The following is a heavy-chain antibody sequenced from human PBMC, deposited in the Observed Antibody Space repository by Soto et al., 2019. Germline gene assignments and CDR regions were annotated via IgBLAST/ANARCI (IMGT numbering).Heavy chain of an antibody. CDR2: IIPIFGTA. CDR3: ARGAAAGTGWFDP. V-gene: IGHV1-69*13. J-gene: IGHJ5*02. Sequence: VASVKVSCKASGGTFSSYAISWVRQAPGQGLEWMGGIIPIFGTANYAQKFQGRVTITADESTSTAYMELGSLRSEDTAVYYCARGAAAGTGWFDPWGQGTLVTVSS. CDR1: GGTFSSYA. D-gene: IGHD6-13*01.